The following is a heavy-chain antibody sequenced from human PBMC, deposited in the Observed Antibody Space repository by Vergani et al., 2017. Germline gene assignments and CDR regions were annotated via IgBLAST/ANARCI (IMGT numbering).Heavy chain of an antibody. D-gene: IGHD3-16*01. CDR2: ISGSGGGT. Sequence: EVQLLESGGGLVQPGGSLRLSCAASGFTFSSYAMPWVRQAPGKGLEWVAAISGSGGGTYYADSVKGRFTISRDTSKNTLYLQMNSLRAEDTAGYYCAKIGGPRGTNWDYWGQGTLVTVSS. CDR1: GFTFSSYA. J-gene: IGHJ4*02. CDR3: AKIGGPRGTNWDY. V-gene: IGHV3-23*01.